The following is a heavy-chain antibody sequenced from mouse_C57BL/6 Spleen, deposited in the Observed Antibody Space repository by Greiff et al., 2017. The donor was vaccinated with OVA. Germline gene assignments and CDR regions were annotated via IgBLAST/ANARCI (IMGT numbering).Heavy chain of an antibody. CDR1: GFTFSSYA. Sequence: EVHLVESGGGLVKPGGSLKLSCAASGFTFSSYAMSWVRQTPEKRLEWVATISDGGSYTYYPDNVKGRFTISRDNAKNNLYLQMSHLKSEDTAMYYCAREGGDYYGSSCFAYWGQGTLVTVSA. CDR2: ISDGGSYT. V-gene: IGHV5-4*01. CDR3: AREGGDYYGSSCFAY. D-gene: IGHD1-1*01. J-gene: IGHJ3*01.